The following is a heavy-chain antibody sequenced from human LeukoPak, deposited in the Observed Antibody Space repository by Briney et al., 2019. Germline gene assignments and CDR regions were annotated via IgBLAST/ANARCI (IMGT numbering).Heavy chain of an antibody. CDR1: GFTFSDYY. CDR3: ASFMLQSDAFDI. Sequence: PGGSLRLSCAASGFTFSDYYMSWIRQAPGKGLEWVSYISSSGSTIYYADSVKGRFTISRDNAKNSLYLQMNSLRAEDTGVYYCASFMLQSDAFDIWGQGTMVTVSS. V-gene: IGHV3-11*01. J-gene: IGHJ3*02. CDR2: ISSSGSTI. D-gene: IGHD3-16*01.